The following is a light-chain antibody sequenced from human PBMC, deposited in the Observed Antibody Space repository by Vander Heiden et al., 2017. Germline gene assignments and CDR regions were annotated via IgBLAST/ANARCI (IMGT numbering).Light chain of an antibody. CDR2: DNS. CDR1: SFNIGENS. V-gene: IGLV1-51*01. Sequence: QSVLTQPPSVSAAPGQKVTISCSGASFNIGENSVSWYQQLPETAPKLLLYDNSERPSGIPDRFSGSKSGTSATLTITVLETGDEADYYCGTGDGSLSVVFGTGTRVTVL. CDR3: GTGDGSLSVV. J-gene: IGLJ1*01.